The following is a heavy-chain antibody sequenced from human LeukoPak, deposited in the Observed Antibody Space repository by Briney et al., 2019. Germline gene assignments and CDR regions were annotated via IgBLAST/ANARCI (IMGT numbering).Heavy chain of an antibody. CDR1: GGSISSYY. CDR3: ARGLPGHDAFDI. Sequence: SETLSLTCTVSGGSISSYYWSWIRQSPGKGLEWIGYIYYSGSTKYSPSLKSRVTISVDTSKNQFSLKLSSVTAADTAMYYCARGLPGHDAFDIWGQGTMVTVSS. J-gene: IGHJ3*02. D-gene: IGHD2-2*01. CDR2: IYYSGST. V-gene: IGHV4-59*12.